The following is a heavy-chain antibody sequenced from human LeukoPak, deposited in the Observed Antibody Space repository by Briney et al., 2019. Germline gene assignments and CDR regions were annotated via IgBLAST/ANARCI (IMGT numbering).Heavy chain of an antibody. D-gene: IGHD4-11*01. CDR2: INPKSGGT. V-gene: IGHV1-2*02. J-gene: IGHJ5*02. CDR1: GYTFTGYY. Sequence: GASVKVSCKASGYTFTGYYMHWVRQAPGQGLEWMGWINPKSGGTNYAQKFQGRVTMTRDTSSSTAYMELSRLRSDDTAVYYCARPTPPTSSNYVWFDPWGQGTLVTVSS. CDR3: ARPTPPTSSNYVWFDP.